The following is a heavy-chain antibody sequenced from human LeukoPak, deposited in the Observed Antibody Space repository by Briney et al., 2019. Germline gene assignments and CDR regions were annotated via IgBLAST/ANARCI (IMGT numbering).Heavy chain of an antibody. J-gene: IGHJ3*02. D-gene: IGHD3-22*01. CDR2: ISWNSGSI. V-gene: IGHV3-9*01. CDR3: AKDYYYDSSGYYQGNAFDI. Sequence: SGGSLRLSCAASGFTFDDYAMHWVRHAPGKGLEWVSGISWNSGSIGYADSVKGRFTISRDNAKNSLYLQMNSLRAEDTALYYCAKDYYYDSSGYYQGNAFDIWGQGTMVTVSS. CDR1: GFTFDDYA.